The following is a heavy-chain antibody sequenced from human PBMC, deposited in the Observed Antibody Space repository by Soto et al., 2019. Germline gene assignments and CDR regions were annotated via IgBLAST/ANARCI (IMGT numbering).Heavy chain of an antibody. CDR1: GFRLSDYV. CDR3: ARDLGYCSGGSCDYHGMDV. CDR2: VWFDGSDK. V-gene: IGHV3-33*01. Sequence: GGSLRLSCAASGFRLSDYVMHWVRQGPGKGLEWVAVVWFDGSDKYYVDSVKGRFTISRDMSQNTLHLEMNGLRVEDTGVYYCARDLGYCSGGSCDYHGMDVWGQGTTVTVSS. J-gene: IGHJ6*02. D-gene: IGHD2-15*01.